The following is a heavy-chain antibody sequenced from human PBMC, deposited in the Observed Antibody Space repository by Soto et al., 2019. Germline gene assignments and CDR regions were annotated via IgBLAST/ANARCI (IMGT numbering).Heavy chain of an antibody. D-gene: IGHD3-16*01. V-gene: IGHV3-74*01. CDR3: ARDGDYYYGMDV. CDR1: GFTLRSYW. CDR2: INSDGSST. Sequence: LRLSCAASGFTLRSYWMHWVRQAPGKGLVWVSRINSDGSSTSYADSVKGRFTISRDNAENTLYLQMNSLRAEDTAVYYRARDGDYYYGMDVWGQVTTFTVSS. J-gene: IGHJ6*02.